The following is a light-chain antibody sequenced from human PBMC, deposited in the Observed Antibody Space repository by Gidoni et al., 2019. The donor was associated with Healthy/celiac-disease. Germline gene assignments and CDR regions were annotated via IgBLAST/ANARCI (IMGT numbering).Light chain of an antibody. V-gene: IGKV2-30*02. CDR2: KVS. CDR3: MQDRHWRWWT. Sequence: DVVMTQSPLSLPVTLRQPASISCRSSQSLGHSDGNTYLRRFQQKPGQSPRRLIYKVSNRGSGVPDGCSGGGAGTDVSLKISSVEAEDVGVYYCMQDRHWRWWTFGQGTKVEIK. J-gene: IGKJ1*01. CDR1: QSLGHSDGNTY.